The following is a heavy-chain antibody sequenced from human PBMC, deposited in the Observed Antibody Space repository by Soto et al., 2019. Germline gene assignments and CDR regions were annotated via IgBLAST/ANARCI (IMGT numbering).Heavy chain of an antibody. D-gene: IGHD6-25*01. CDR2: IYRGRAT. V-gene: IGHV3-53*01. CDR1: GFSVSNTY. CDR3: ARDRSDSSRADSFDI. Sequence: GGSLRLSCAVSGFSVSNTYMSWVRQAPGKGLEWISVIYRGRATYYADSVKGRFTISRDDSRNTVYLQMNSLTTEDTAVYFCARDRSDSSRADSFDIWGQGTMVTVSS. J-gene: IGHJ3*02.